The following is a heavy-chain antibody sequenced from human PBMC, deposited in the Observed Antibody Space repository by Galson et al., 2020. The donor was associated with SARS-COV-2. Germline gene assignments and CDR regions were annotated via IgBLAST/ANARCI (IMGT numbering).Heavy chain of an antibody. CDR2: IWYDGSNK. CDR3: ARDFGFGESGDY. V-gene: IGHV3-33*01. J-gene: IGHJ4*02. D-gene: IGHD3-10*01. Sequence: GGSLRLSCAASGFTFSSYGMHWVRQAPGKGLEWVAVIWYDGSNKYYADSVKGRFTISRDNSKNTLYLQMNSLRAEDTAVYYCARDFGFGESGDYWGQGTLVTVSS. CDR1: GFTFSSYG.